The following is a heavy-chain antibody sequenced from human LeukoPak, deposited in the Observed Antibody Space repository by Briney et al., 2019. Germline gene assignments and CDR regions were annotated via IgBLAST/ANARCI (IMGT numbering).Heavy chain of an antibody. CDR2: MNPNSGNT. J-gene: IGHJ6*03. Sequence: ASVKVSCKASGGTFSSYAISWVRQAPGQGLEWMGWMNPNSGNTGYAQKFQGRVTMTRDTSISTAYMELSGLRSDDTAVYYCARDRTRYYYYSYMDVWGKGTAVTISS. V-gene: IGHV1-8*02. D-gene: IGHD1-14*01. CDR1: GGTFSSYA. CDR3: ARDRTRYYYYSYMDV.